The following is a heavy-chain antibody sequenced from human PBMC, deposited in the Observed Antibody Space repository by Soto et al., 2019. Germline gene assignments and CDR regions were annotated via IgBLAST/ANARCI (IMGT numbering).Heavy chain of an antibody. CDR2: IYYSGST. D-gene: IGHD1-20*01. CDR1: GGFLSRGGYF. J-gene: IGHJ4*02. V-gene: IGHV4-31*03. CDR3: ARSTGDNWNPNNFDY. Sequence: SEALSLTCTVSGGFLSRGGYFVSWVRPDPGKGLEWIGYIYYSGSTYYNPSLKSRVTISVDTSKNQFSLKLSSVTAADPAVYYCARSTGDNWNPNNFDYWGQGTLVTVSS.